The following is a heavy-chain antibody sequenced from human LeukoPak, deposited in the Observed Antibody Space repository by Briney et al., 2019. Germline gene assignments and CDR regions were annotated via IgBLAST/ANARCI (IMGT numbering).Heavy chain of an antibody. Sequence: SETLSLTCAVYGGSFSGYYWSWIRQPPGKGLEWIGEINHSGSTNYNPSLKSRVTISVDTSKNQFSLKLSSVTAADTAVYYCARVLVHSSGYYYFDYWGQGTLVTVSS. CDR3: ARVLVHSSGYYYFDY. CDR2: INHSGST. CDR1: GGSFSGYY. V-gene: IGHV4-34*01. D-gene: IGHD3-22*01. J-gene: IGHJ4*02.